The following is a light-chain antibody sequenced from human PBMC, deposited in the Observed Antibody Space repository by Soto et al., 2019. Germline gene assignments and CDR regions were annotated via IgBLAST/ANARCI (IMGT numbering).Light chain of an antibody. CDR2: GAS. V-gene: IGKV3-15*01. CDR1: QSVSSK. J-gene: IGKJ5*01. Sequence: EIVMTQSPATLSVSPGERATLSCRASQSVSSKLAWYQQKPGQAPRLLIYGASTRATGIPARFSGSGSGTEFTLTISSLQSEDFAVYYCQQYNKWPFTCGEGTRLEIK. CDR3: QQYNKWPFT.